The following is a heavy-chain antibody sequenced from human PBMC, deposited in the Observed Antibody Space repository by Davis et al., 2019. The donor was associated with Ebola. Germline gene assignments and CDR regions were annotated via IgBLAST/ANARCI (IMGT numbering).Heavy chain of an antibody. V-gene: IGHV4-59*01. J-gene: IGHJ5*02. Sequence: SETLSLTCAVYGGSFSGYYWGWIRQPPGKGLEWIGYIYYSGSTNYNPSLKSRVTISADTSKNQLSLKLSSVTAADTAVYYCARGNGDYPNWFDPWGQGTLVTVSS. CDR1: GGSFSGYY. CDR2: IYYSGST. CDR3: ARGNGDYPNWFDP. D-gene: IGHD4-17*01.